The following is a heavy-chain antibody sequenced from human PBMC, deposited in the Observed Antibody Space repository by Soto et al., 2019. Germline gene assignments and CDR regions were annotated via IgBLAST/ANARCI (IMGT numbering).Heavy chain of an antibody. CDR1: GASTSAYY. V-gene: IGHV4-59*01. Sequence: QVQLQESGPGLVKPSETLSLTCSVSGASTSAYYWSWIRQPPGKGLEWIAYIYYSGSTSYNPSLKSRVSISLDASKNQFCLKVSSVAAADAAVYYCARTCDGSGPNSGGYGFDIWGPGTMGTVSS. J-gene: IGHJ3*02. D-gene: IGHD3-22*01. CDR3: ARTCDGSGPNSGGYGFDI. CDR2: IYYSGST.